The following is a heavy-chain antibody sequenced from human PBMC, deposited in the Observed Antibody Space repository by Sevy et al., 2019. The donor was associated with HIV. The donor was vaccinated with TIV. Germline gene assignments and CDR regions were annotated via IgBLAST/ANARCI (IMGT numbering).Heavy chain of an antibody. CDR2: IYYSGST. CDR3: ARVSPFGTWEDY. CDR1: GGSISSYY. J-gene: IGHJ4*02. D-gene: IGHD1-26*01. Sequence: SETLSLTCTVSGGSISSYYWSWIRQPPGKGLEWIGYIYYSGSTNDNPSLKSRVTISVDTSKNQFSLKLSSVTAADTAVYYYARVSPFGTWEDYWGQGTLVTVSS. V-gene: IGHV4-59*01.